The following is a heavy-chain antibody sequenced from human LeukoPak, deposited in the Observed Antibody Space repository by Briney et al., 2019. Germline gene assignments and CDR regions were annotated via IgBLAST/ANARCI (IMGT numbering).Heavy chain of an antibody. CDR3: AREALGFGEYYFDY. CDR2: IYYSGST. CDR1: GGSISSYY. Sequence: SETLSLTCTVSGGSISSYYWSWIRQPPGKGLEWIGYIYYSGSTNYNPSLKSRVTISVDTSKNQFSLKLSSVTAADTAVYYCAREALGFGEYYFDYWGQGTLVTVSS. D-gene: IGHD3-10*01. J-gene: IGHJ4*02. V-gene: IGHV4-59*12.